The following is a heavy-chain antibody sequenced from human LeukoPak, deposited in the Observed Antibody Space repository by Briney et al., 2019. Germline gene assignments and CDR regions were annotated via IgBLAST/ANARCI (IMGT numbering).Heavy chain of an antibody. CDR2: INWNADST. J-gene: IGHJ6*02. V-gene: IGHV3-20*04. Sequence: GGSLRLSCAAPGFKFSDYGMSWVRQAPGKGLEWVSGINWNADSTGYADSVKGRFTISKDNAKNSLFLQMNSLRAEDTAMYYCARAILSDPKYYGMDVWGQGTTVTVSS. D-gene: IGHD3-9*01. CDR3: ARAILSDPKYYGMDV. CDR1: GFKFSDYG.